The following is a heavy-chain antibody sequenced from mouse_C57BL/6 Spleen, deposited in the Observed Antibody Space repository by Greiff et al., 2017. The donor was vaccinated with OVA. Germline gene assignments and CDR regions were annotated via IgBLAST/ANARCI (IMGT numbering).Heavy chain of an antibody. J-gene: IGHJ2*01. Sequence: VQLQQSGAELMKPGASVKLSCKATGYTFTGYWIEWVKQRPGHGLEWIGEILPGSGSTNYNGKFKGKATLTADKSSSTAYMQLSGLTSEDSAVYFCARSNPHFDYWGQGTTLTVSS. D-gene: IGHD2-5*01. CDR2: ILPGSGST. CDR1: GYTFTGYW. V-gene: IGHV1-9*01. CDR3: ARSNPHFDY.